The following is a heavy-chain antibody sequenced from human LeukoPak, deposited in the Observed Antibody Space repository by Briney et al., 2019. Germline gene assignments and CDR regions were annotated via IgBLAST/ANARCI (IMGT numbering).Heavy chain of an antibody. CDR3: ARDRTTLGLLLSDAFDI. Sequence: GGSLRLSCAASGFTFDDYGMSWVRQAPGKGLEWVSGINWNGGSTGYADSVKGRFTISRDNAKNSLYLQMNSLRAEDTALYYCARDRTTLGLLLSDAFDIWGQGTMVTVSS. V-gene: IGHV3-20*04. D-gene: IGHD2-15*01. CDR1: GFTFDDYG. J-gene: IGHJ3*02. CDR2: INWNGGST.